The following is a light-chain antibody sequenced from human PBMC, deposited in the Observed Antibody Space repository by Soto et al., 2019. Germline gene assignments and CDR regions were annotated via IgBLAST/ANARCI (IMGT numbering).Light chain of an antibody. J-gene: IGKJ3*01. CDR2: GTS. V-gene: IGKV3-20*01. Sequence: EIVLTQSPGTLSLSPGERATLLCRASRSLGTYSLTWYQQKPGQAPRVLISGTSSRATGIPDRFSGSGSGTDFTLTISRVEPEDFAVYYCQHYGDSLFIFGPGTKVDN. CDR3: QHYGDSLFI. CDR1: RSLGTYS.